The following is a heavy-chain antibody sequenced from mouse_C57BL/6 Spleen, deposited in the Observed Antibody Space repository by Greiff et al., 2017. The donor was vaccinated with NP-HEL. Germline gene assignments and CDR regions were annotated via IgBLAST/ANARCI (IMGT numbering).Heavy chain of an antibody. CDR1: GFTFSDYG. V-gene: IGHV5-17*01. D-gene: IGHD4-1*01. CDR3: ARPLTGTRGYFDV. J-gene: IGHJ1*03. CDR2: ISSGSSTI. Sequence: EVQRVESGGGLVKPGGSLKLSCAASGFTFSDYGMHWVRQAPEKGLEWVAYISSGSSTIYYADTVKGRFTISRDNAKNTLFLQMTSLRSEDTAMYYCARPLTGTRGYFDVWGTGTTVTVSS.